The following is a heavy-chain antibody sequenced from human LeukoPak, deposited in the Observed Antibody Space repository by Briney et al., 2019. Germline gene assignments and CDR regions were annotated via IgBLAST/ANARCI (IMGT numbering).Heavy chain of an antibody. CDR3: ARTPMVRGERIDY. D-gene: IGHD3-10*01. CDR2: INPDSGGT. J-gene: IGHJ4*02. CDR1: GYTFTGYY. V-gene: IGHV1-2*02. Sequence: AASVKVSCKASGYTFTGYYLHWVRQAPGQGLEWMGWINPDSGGTHYAQKFQGRVTMTWDTSISTAYMELSRLRSDDTAVYYCARTPMVRGERIDYWGQGTLVTVSS.